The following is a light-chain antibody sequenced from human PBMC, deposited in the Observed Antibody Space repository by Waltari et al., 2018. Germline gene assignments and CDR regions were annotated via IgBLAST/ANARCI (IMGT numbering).Light chain of an antibody. CDR2: ESS. V-gene: IGKV1-5*03. Sequence: DIQLTHSPPTLSAPVGDRVSMTCRASQRIDRWLTWYQQKPGKAPRVIIYESSSLENGVPSRFSGSGFGTEFTLTINNLQPDDFATYYCQQYHSDLLSFGGGTRVEI. CDR1: QRIDRW. CDR3: QQYHSDLLS. J-gene: IGKJ4*01.